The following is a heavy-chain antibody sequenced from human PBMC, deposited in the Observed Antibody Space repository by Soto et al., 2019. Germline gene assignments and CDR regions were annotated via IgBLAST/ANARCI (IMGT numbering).Heavy chain of an antibody. CDR3: ARDWYYDFWSGYSLDY. D-gene: IGHD3-3*01. Sequence: HPGGSLRLSCAASGFTFSSYWMSWVRQAPGKGLEWVANIKQDGSEKYYVDSVKGRFTISRDNAKNSLYLQMNSLRAEDTAVYYCARDWYYDFWSGYSLDYWGQGTLVTVS. V-gene: IGHV3-7*03. J-gene: IGHJ4*02. CDR2: IKQDGSEK. CDR1: GFTFSSYW.